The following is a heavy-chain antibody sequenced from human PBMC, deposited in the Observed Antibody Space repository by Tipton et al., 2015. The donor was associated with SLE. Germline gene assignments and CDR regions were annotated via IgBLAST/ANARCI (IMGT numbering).Heavy chain of an antibody. Sequence: LRLSCTVSGGSISSYYWSWIRQPPGKGLEWIGYIYTSGSTNYNPSLKSRVTISVDTSKNQFSLKLSSVTAADTAVYYCASRDMDVWGKGTTVTVSS. CDR2: IYTSGST. V-gene: IGHV4-4*08. J-gene: IGHJ6*03. CDR3: ASRDMDV. CDR1: GGSISSYY.